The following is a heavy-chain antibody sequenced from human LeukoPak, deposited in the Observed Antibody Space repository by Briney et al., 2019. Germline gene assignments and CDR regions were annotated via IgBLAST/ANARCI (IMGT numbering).Heavy chain of an antibody. CDR1: GGSVNSGNYY. V-gene: IGHV4-61*01. CDR2: IYDSGST. D-gene: IGHD3-22*01. J-gene: IGHJ5*02. CDR3: ARAPEVYDSTSYGGGWLDP. Sequence: SETLSLTCTVSGGSVNSGNYYWSWIRQPPGKGLEWIGYIYDSGSTKYNPSLKSRVTISEDTSKNQFSLKLRFVTAADTAVYYCARAPEVYDSTSYGGGWLDPWGQGIRATVSS.